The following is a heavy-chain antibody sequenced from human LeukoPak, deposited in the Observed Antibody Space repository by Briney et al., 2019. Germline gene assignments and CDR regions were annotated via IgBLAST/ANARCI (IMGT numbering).Heavy chain of an antibody. CDR3: ARAPSDSWFGELFGPFDY. CDR1: GFTFSSYA. D-gene: IGHD3-10*01. V-gene: IGHV3-64*01. Sequence: GGSLRLSCAASGFTFSSYAMHWVRQAPGKGLEYVSAISSNGGSTYYANSVKGRFTISRDNSKNTLYPQMGSLRAEDMAVYYCARAPSDSWFGELFGPFDYWGQGTLVTVSS. J-gene: IGHJ4*02. CDR2: ISSNGGST.